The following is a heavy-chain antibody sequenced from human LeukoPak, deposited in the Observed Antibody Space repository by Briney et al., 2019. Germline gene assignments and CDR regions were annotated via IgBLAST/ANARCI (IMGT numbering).Heavy chain of an antibody. V-gene: IGHV1-2*02. CDR3: ARDYYDSSGYSDY. J-gene: IGHJ4*02. D-gene: IGHD3-22*01. CDR2: INPNSGGT. Sequence: VASVKVSCKASGYTFTGYYMHWVRQAPGQGLEWMGWINPNSGGTNYAQKFQGRVTMTRDTSISTAYMELSRLRSDDTAVYYCARDYYDSSGYSDYWSQGTLVTVSS. CDR1: GYTFTGYY.